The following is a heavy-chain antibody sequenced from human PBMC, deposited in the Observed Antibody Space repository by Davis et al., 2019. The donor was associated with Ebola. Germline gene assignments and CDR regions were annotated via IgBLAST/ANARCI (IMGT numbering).Heavy chain of an antibody. V-gene: IGHV4-59*08. Sequence: SETLSLTCTVSGGSISSYYWSWIRQPPGKGLEWIGYTYYSGSTNYNPSLKSRVTISVDTSKNQFSLKLSSVTAADTAVYYCARLIPAADGRDYWGQGTLVTVSS. D-gene: IGHD6-13*01. CDR1: GGSISSYY. CDR3: ARLIPAADGRDY. J-gene: IGHJ4*02. CDR2: TYYSGST.